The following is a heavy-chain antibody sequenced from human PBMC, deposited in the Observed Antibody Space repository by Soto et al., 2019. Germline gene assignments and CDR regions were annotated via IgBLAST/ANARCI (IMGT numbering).Heavy chain of an antibody. J-gene: IGHJ6*03. V-gene: IGHV4-34*01. Sequence: SETLSLTCAVYGGSFSGYYWSWIRQPPGKGLEWIGEINHSGSTNYNPSLQSRVTISVETSKNQFSLKLSSVTAADTAVYYCAGGRISGPSSSGRSYYYYMDVWGKGTTVTVSS. CDR1: GGSFSGYY. D-gene: IGHD6-6*01. CDR2: INHSGST. CDR3: AGGRISGPSSSGRSYYYYMDV.